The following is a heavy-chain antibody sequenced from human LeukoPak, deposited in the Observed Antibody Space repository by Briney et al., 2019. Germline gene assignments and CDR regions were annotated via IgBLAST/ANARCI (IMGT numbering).Heavy chain of an antibody. CDR2: ISSSSSYI. Sequence: GGSLRLSCAASGFTFSSYIMNWVRQAPGKGLEWVSSISSSSSYIYYADSVKGRFTISRDNAKNSLYLQMNSLRAEDTAVYYCARAGDYGDYGPPHDYGGQGTLVTVSS. D-gene: IGHD4-17*01. J-gene: IGHJ4*02. CDR1: GFTFSSYI. V-gene: IGHV3-21*01. CDR3: ARAGDYGDYGPPHDY.